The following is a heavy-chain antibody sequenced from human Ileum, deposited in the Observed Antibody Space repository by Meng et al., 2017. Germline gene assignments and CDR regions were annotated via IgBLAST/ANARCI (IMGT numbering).Heavy chain of an antibody. CDR2: INHSGST. CDR1: GGSFSGYY. D-gene: IGHD3-22*01. J-gene: IGHJ4*02. Sequence: HVHLPQLGAGLLKPSDTLSLTCAVYGGSFSGYYWSWIRQPPGKGLEWIGEINHSGSTNYHPSLKSRVTISVDTSKNQFSLKLSSVTAADTAVYYCSRTSYYDNSGYYPGWGQGTLVTASS. V-gene: IGHV4-34*01. CDR3: SRTSYYDNSGYYPG.